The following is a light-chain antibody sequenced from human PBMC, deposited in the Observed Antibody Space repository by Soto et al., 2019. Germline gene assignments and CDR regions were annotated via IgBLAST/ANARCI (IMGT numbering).Light chain of an antibody. CDR3: QQRSNWPT. Sequence: EIVLTQSPATLSLSPGERATLSCRASQSVSSYLAWYQQKPGQAPRLLIYDASNRATGIPARFSGRGSGTDVTLTISSLEPEDFAVYYCQQRSNWPTFGGGTKVEIK. J-gene: IGKJ4*01. CDR2: DAS. CDR1: QSVSSY. V-gene: IGKV3-11*01.